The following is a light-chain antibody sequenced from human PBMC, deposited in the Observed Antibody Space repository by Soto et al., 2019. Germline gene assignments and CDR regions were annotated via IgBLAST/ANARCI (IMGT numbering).Light chain of an antibody. CDR2: GAS. CDR3: QQYNNWPLT. Sequence: VMTQSPATLSVSPWEGATLSCRASQSLRSSLAWYQQKPGQAPRLLIYGASTRATGIPARFSGSGYGTEFTLTISSLQSEDFAAYYCQQYNNWPLTFGGGTKVDIK. V-gene: IGKV3-15*01. J-gene: IGKJ4*01. CDR1: QSLRSS.